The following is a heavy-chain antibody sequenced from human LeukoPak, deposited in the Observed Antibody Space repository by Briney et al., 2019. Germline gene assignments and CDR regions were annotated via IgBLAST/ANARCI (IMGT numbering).Heavy chain of an antibody. CDR3: ARGKQQLGDYYFDY. CDR2: INHSGST. J-gene: IGHJ4*02. D-gene: IGHD6-13*01. Sequence: SETLSLTCAVYGGSFSGYYWSWIRQPPGKGLEWIGEINHSGSTNYNPSLKSQVTISVDTSKNQFSLKLSSMTAADTAVYYCARGKQQLGDYYFDYWGQGTLVTVSS. CDR1: GGSFSGYY. V-gene: IGHV4-34*01.